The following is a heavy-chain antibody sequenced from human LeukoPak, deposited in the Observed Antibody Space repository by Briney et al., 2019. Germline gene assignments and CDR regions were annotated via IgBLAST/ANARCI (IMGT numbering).Heavy chain of an antibody. D-gene: IGHD3-16*02. V-gene: IGHV3-30*02. CDR3: ARSYDYVWGSYRYDPLDY. CDR1: GFTFSHHG. J-gene: IGHJ4*02. Sequence: GGSLRLSCAASGFTFSHHGMHWVRQAPGKGLEWVAFIRNDGSNHYYADSVKGRFTISRDNAKNSLYLQMNSLRAEDTAVYYCARSYDYVWGSYRYDPLDYWGQGTLVTVSS. CDR2: IRNDGSNH.